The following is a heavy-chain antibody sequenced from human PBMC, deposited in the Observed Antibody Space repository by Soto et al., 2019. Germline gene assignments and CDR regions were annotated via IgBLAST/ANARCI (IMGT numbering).Heavy chain of an antibody. CDR1: GGSISSYY. CDR3: ARVFLSGSYRYYYGMDV. CDR2: IYYSGST. J-gene: IGHJ6*02. Sequence: SETLSLTCTVSGGSISSYYWSWIRQPPGKGLEWIGYIYYSGSTNYNPSLKSRVTISVDTSKNQFSLKLSSVTAADTAVYYCARVFLSGSYRYYYGMDVWGQGTTVTVSS. D-gene: IGHD1-26*01. V-gene: IGHV4-59*01.